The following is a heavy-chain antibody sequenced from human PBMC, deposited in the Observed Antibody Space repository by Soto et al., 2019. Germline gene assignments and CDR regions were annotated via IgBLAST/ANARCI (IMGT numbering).Heavy chain of an antibody. V-gene: IGHV1-3*01. CDR1: GYTFTSYA. J-gene: IGHJ4*02. CDR2: INVGNGNT. D-gene: IGHD6-19*01. Sequence: ASVKVSCKASGYTFTSYAMHWVRQAPGQRLEWMGWINVGNGNTKYSQKFQGRVTITRDTSASTAYMELSSLRSEDTAVYYCARRLNSSGWYLDYWGQGTLVTVSS. CDR3: ARRLNSSGWYLDY.